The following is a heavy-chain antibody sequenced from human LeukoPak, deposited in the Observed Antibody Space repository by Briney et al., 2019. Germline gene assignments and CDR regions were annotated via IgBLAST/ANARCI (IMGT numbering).Heavy chain of an antibody. CDR1: GGSFRGYY. CDR3: ARCGNIWSGLTGRNWFDP. D-gene: IGHD3-3*01. Sequence: AETLSLTCAVYGGSFRGYYWSWIRQPPGKGLEWIGEVNHSGSTNYNPSLKSRVTISEDTSKNQFSLKLSSVTAADTAVYYCARCGNIWSGLTGRNWFDPWGQGTLVTVSS. J-gene: IGHJ5*02. CDR2: VNHSGST. V-gene: IGHV4-34*01.